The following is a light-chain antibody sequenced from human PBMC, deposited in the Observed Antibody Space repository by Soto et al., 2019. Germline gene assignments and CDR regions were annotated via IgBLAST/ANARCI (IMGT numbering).Light chain of an antibody. J-gene: IGLJ7*01. Sequence: SVLTQPASVSGSPGQSITISCTGTSSDVGAYNYVSWYRQHPGKAPKLMIYEVTNRPSGVSNRFSGSKSGSTASLTISGLQAEDEADYYCSSYTSSSTLVFGGGTQLTVL. CDR1: SSDVGAYNY. CDR3: SSYTSSSTLV. CDR2: EVT. V-gene: IGLV2-14*01.